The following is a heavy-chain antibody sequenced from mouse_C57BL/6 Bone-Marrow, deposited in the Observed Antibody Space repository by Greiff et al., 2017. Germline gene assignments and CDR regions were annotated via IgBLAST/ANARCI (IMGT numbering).Heavy chain of an antibody. Sequence: QVQLQQPGAELAKPGASVKLSCKASGYTFTSYWMHWVKQRPGQGLEWIGYINPSSGYTKSNQKFKDKATLTVDKSSSTAYMQLSSLTYVDSAVYYCARSYYSNYVYWYCDVWGTGTTVTVSS. V-gene: IGHV1-7*01. CDR2: INPSSGYT. CDR3: ARSYYSNYVYWYCDV. J-gene: IGHJ1*03. CDR1: GYTFTSYW. D-gene: IGHD2-5*01.